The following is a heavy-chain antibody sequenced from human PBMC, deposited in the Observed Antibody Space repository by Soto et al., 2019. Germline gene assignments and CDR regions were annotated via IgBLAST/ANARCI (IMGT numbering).Heavy chain of an antibody. CDR2: IIPIFGTA. Sequence: GASVKVSFKASGGTFSSYAISGVRQAPGQGLEWMGGIIPIFGTANYAQKFQGRVTITADESTSTAYMELSSLRSEDTAVYYCAKDRRSTMIVVVTPFDYWGQGTLVTVSS. CDR1: GGTFSSYA. CDR3: AKDRRSTMIVVVTPFDY. V-gene: IGHV1-69*13. J-gene: IGHJ4*02. D-gene: IGHD3-22*01.